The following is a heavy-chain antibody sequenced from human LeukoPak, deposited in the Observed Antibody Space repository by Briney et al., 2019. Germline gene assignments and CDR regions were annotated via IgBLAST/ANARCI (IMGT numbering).Heavy chain of an antibody. CDR1: GDSVSTNSAS. V-gene: IGHV6-1*01. D-gene: IGHD5/OR15-5a*01. J-gene: IGHJ4*02. Sequence: SQTLSLTCAISGDSVSTNSASWNWIRRSPSRGLEWLGRTFYRSQWYYDYAVSVKGRITINPDTSKNHFSLHLNSVTPEDTAVYYCAREILGSESTPFEYWGQGALVTVSS. CDR3: AREILGSESTPFEY. CDR2: TFYRSQWYY.